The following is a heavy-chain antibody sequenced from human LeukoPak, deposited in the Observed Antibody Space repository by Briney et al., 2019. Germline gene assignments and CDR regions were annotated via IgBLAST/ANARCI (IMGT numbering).Heavy chain of an antibody. CDR1: GYTFTSYY. V-gene: IGHV1-46*01. CDR2: INPSGGST. J-gene: IGHJ3*02. D-gene: IGHD3-22*01. CDR3: ARDYYDSSGYNGPPDAFDI. Sequence: ASVKVSCKASGYTFTSYYMHWVRQAPGQGLEWMGIINPSGGSTSYAQKFQGRVTMTRDTSTSTVYMELSSLRSEDTAVYYCARDYYDSSGYNGPPDAFDIWGQGTMVTVSS.